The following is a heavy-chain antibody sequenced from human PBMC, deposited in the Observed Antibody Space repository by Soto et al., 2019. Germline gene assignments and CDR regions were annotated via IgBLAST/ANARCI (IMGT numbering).Heavy chain of an antibody. V-gene: IGHV3-23*01. J-gene: IGHJ4*02. Sequence: PGGSLRLSCRASGFTFSISAXTWVRQAPGKGLEWVSTTGGNXRTXXXXXXVKGRFTVSRDKSKNTLNLQMSSLRAEXXXXXXCATVIXXXXXFDYWGQGTMVXXS. CDR2: TGGNXRTX. CDR3: ATVIXXXXXFDY. CDR1: GFTFSISA. D-gene: IGHD3-10*01.